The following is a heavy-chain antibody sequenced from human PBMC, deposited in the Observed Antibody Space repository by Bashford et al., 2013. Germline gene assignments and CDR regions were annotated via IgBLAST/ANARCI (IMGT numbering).Heavy chain of an antibody. J-gene: IGHJ4*02. Sequence: VRQAPGKGLVWVSRIKGDGSSAHYADSVRGRFTISRDNSKNTLYLQMNSLRAEDTAVYYCARGGYCSSTGCYDDYFDYWGQGTPVTVSS. D-gene: IGHD2-2*01. CDR3: ARGGYCSSTGCYDDYFDY. CDR2: IKGDGSSA. V-gene: IGHV3-74*01.